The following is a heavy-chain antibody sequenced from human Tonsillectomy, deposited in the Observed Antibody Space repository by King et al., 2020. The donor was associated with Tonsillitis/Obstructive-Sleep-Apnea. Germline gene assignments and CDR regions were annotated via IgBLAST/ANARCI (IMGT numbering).Heavy chain of an antibody. V-gene: IGHV1-18*01. CDR1: GYTFSSYG. Sequence: QLVQSGAEVKKPGASVKVSCKASGYTFSSYGIIWVRQAPGQGLEWMGWISAYNDDTNYAQKVQGRVTMTTDASTSTAYMELRSLRSDDTAVYYCARVSAFAWELVPVDPWGQGTLVTVSS. CDR2: ISAYNDDT. CDR3: ARVSAFAWELVPVDP. D-gene: IGHD1-26*01. J-gene: IGHJ5*02.